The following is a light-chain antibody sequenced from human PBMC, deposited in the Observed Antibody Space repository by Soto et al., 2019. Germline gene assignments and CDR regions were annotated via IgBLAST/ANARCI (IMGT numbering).Light chain of an antibody. CDR1: ESVNSAY. V-gene: IGKV3-20*01. CDR3: QQYRYSPWT. CDR2: GAS. Sequence: EIVLTQSPVTLSLSPGERATLSCRASESVNSAYLAWYQHRPAQAPRLLIYGASSRATGVPDRFSGSGSGTEFTLTITRLEPADLALYYCQQYRYSPWTFGLGTKVDIK. J-gene: IGKJ1*01.